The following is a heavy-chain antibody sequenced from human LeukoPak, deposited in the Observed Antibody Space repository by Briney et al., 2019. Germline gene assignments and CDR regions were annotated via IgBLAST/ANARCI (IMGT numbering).Heavy chain of an antibody. V-gene: IGHV3-30*04. CDR2: ISYDGSNK. CDR1: GFTFSSYA. Sequence: GGSLRLSCAASGFTFSSYAMHWVRQAPGKGLEWVAVISYDGSNKYYADSVKGRFTISRDNSKNTLYLQMDSLRAEDTAVYYCARDPGSGYEEHFDYWGQGTLVTVSS. D-gene: IGHD5-12*01. J-gene: IGHJ4*02. CDR3: ARDPGSGYEEHFDY.